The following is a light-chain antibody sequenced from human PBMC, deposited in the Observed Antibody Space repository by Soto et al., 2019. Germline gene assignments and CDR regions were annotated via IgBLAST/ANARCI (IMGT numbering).Light chain of an antibody. CDR2: DAS. V-gene: IGKV3-11*01. J-gene: IGKJ1*01. Sequence: EIVLTQSPGTLSLSKGERATLSCRASESISSYLACYQHKPGKARKLVIYDASNRATGIPARFSGSGSGTDFTLTISSLEPEDFAVYYCQQRSNWSSWTFGQVTKVDIK. CDR3: QQRSNWSSWT. CDR1: ESISSY.